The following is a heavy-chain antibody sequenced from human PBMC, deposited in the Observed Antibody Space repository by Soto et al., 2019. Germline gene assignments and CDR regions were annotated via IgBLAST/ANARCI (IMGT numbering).Heavy chain of an antibody. V-gene: IGHV3-9*01. CDR3: AKDMSAVAGTALGY. Sequence: EVQLVESGGGLVQPGRSLRLSCAASGFTFDDYAMHWVRQAPGKGLEWVSGISWNSGSIGYADSVKGRFTISRDNAKNSLYLQMNSLRAEDTALYYCAKDMSAVAGTALGYWGQGTLVTVSS. J-gene: IGHJ4*02. CDR2: ISWNSGSI. D-gene: IGHD6-19*01. CDR1: GFTFDDYA.